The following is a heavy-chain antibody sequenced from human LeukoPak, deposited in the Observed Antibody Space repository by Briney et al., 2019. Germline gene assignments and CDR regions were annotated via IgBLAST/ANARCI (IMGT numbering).Heavy chain of an antibody. CDR1: GFTHSSYA. V-gene: IGHV3-23*01. CDR3: AKDFEGYDY. J-gene: IGHJ4*02. Sequence: GGSLRLSCAASGFTHSSYAMSWVRHAPGKGLEWVSAISGSGGSTYHADSVKGRFTISRDNSKNTLYLQMNSLRAEDTAVYYCAKDFEGYDYWGQGTLVTVSS. CDR2: ISGSGGST. D-gene: IGHD5-18*01.